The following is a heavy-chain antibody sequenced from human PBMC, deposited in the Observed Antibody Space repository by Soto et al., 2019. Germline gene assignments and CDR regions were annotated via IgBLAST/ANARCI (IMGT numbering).Heavy chain of an antibody. Sequence: QVRLQQWGAGLVRPSETLSLTCAVYGGSFNNYCWSWIRQPPGKGLEWIGEVCPGGRTNYSPTLKGEGRNAGEGSKNPVSLRLSSGTVADTAIYYCARGDYGQYDAYNWFDPWGQGNLVIVAS. D-gene: IGHD3-10*01. CDR3: ARGDYGQYDAYNWFDP. V-gene: IGHV4-34*02. CDR1: GGSFNNYC. CDR2: VCPGGRT. J-gene: IGHJ5*02.